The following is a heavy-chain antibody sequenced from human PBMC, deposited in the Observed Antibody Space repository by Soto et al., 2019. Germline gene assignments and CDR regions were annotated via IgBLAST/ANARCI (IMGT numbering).Heavy chain of an antibody. CDR3: ARDKPVLWFGDSYYGMDV. CDR1: GYTFTGYY. V-gene: IGHV1-2*02. Sequence: QVQLVQSGAEVKKPGASVKVSCKASGYTFTGYYMHWVRQAPGQGLEWMGWINPNSGGTNYAQKFQGGVTMTRDTSISTAYMELSRLRSDDTAVYYCARDKPVLWFGDSYYGMDVWGQGTTVTVSS. J-gene: IGHJ6*02. CDR2: INPNSGGT. D-gene: IGHD3-10*01.